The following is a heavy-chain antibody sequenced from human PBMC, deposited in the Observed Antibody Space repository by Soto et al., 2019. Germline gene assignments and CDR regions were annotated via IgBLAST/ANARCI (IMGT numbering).Heavy chain of an antibody. J-gene: IGHJ6*02. CDR1: GFTFSSYA. CDR2: ISGSGGST. CDR3: ANQRYDFWSGYPRKYYYYYGMDV. V-gene: IGHV3-23*01. D-gene: IGHD3-3*01. Sequence: GGSLRLSCAASGFTFSSYAMSWVRQAPGKGLEWVSAISGSGGSTYYADSVKGRFTISRDNSKNTLYLQMNSLRAEDTAVYYCANQRYDFWSGYPRKYYYYYGMDVWGQGTTVTVSS.